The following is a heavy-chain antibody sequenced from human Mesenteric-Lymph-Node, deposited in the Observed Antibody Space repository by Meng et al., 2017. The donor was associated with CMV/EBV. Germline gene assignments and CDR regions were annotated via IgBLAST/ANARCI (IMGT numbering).Heavy chain of an antibody. CDR3: SSFDYAGHPDSFDI. Sequence: GGSLRLSCAASRFTVSSNYMTWVRQAPGEGLEWVSVFYTGGQTYYADAVKGRFTISRDTSKNTVDLQMNSLRAEDTAVYYCSSFDYAGHPDSFDIWGQGTLVTVSS. V-gene: IGHV3-53*01. CDR1: RFTVSSNY. J-gene: IGHJ4*01. CDR2: FYTGGQT. D-gene: IGHD3-9*01.